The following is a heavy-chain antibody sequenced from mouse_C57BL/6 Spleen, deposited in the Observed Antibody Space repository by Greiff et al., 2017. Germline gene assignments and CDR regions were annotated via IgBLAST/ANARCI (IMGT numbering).Heavy chain of an antibody. CDR1: GFTFSDYG. CDR2: IRSGSSTI. J-gene: IGHJ4*01. Sequence: VQLQQSGGGLVKPGGSLKLSCAASGFTFSDYGMHWVRQAPEKGLEWVAYIRSGSSTIYYADTVKGRFTISRDNAKNTLFLQMTRLGSEDTAMYYSARDPPRHAMDYWGQGTSVTVSS. CDR3: ARDPPRHAMDY. V-gene: IGHV5-17*01.